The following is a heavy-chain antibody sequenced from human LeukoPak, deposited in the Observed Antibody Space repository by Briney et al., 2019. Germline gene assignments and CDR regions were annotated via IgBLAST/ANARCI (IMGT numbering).Heavy chain of an antibody. J-gene: IGHJ6*02. CDR3: ARAHSTYNRHYYYYYGMDV. CDR1: GYTFTSYA. V-gene: IGHV1-46*01. Sequence: GASVKVSCKASGYTFTSYAMNWVRQAPGQGLEWMGIINPSGGSTSYAQKFQGRVTMTRDTSTSTVYMELSSLRSEDTAVYYCARAHSTYNRHYYYYYGMDVWGQGTTVTVSS. CDR2: INPSGGST. D-gene: IGHD1-1*01.